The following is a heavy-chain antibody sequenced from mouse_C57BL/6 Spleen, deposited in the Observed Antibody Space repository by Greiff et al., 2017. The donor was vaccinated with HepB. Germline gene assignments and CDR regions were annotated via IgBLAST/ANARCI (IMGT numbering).Heavy chain of an antibody. J-gene: IGHJ1*03. D-gene: IGHD1-1*01. CDR3: ARTDYGGSPYWYFDV. Sequence: VMLVESGAELVKPGASVKISCKASGYAFSSYWMNWVKQRPGKGLEWIGQIYPGDGDTNYNGKFKGKATLTADKSSSTDYMQLSSLTSEDSAVYFCARTDYGGSPYWYFDVWGTGTTVTVSS. V-gene: IGHV1-80*01. CDR1: GYAFSSYW. CDR2: IYPGDGDT.